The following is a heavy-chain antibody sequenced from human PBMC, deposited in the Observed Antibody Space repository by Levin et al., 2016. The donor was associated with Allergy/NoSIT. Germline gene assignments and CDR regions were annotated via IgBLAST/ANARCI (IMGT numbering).Heavy chain of an antibody. J-gene: IGHJ3*01. CDR2: ISGNGLQT. V-gene: IGHV3-21*01. CDR1: GFIFSDFA. Sequence: GESLKISCAASGFIFSDFAMTWVRQAPGKGPEWVSSISGNGLQTHYADSVKGRFTISRDNAKNSLFLQVSSLRTEDTAVYYCARDLRNLKGMYGFDVWGQGTMVTVSS. D-gene: IGHD2-8*01. CDR3: ARDLRNLKGMYGFDV.